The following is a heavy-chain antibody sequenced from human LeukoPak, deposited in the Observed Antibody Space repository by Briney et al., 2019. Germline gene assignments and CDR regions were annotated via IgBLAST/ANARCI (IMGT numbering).Heavy chain of an antibody. D-gene: IGHD2-2*01. V-gene: IGHV3-23*01. CDR1: GFTFSTYA. Sequence: GGSLRLSCAASGFTFSTYAMNWVRQAPGKGLEWVSTISGSGDNTYYADSVKGRFTISRDNSKNTLYLQVNSLRAEDTAVYYCAKGLRWSCSYTSCYLFDYWGQGTLVTVSS. CDR3: AKGLRWSCSYTSCYLFDY. J-gene: IGHJ4*02. CDR2: ISGSGDNT.